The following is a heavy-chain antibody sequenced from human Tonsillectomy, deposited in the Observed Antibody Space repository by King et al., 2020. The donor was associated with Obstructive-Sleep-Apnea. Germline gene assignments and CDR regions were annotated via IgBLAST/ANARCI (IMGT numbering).Heavy chain of an antibody. CDR2: INPNSGGT. CDR1: GYTFTGYY. D-gene: IGHD6-13*01. J-gene: IGHJ4*02. CDR3: ARDAAAELHSRSNYFDY. Sequence: VQLVESGAEVKKPGASVKVSCKASGYTFTGYYMHWVRQAPGQGLEWMGWINPNSGGTEYAQKFQGRVTMTRDTYISTAYMELRSLRSDDTAVYYCARDAAAELHSRSNYFDYWGQGTLVTVSS. V-gene: IGHV1-2*02.